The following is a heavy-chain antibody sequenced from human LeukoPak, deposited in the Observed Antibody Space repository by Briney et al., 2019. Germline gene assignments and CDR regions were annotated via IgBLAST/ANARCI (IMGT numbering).Heavy chain of an antibody. D-gene: IGHD5-18*01. J-gene: IGHJ4*02. V-gene: IGHV1-69*04. Sequence: ASVKVSCKASGGTFSSYAISWVRQAPGQGLEWMGRIIPILGIANYAQKFQGRVTITADKSTSTAYMELSRLRSDDTAVYYCARQGGYSYGLDYWGQGTLVTVSS. CDR2: IIPILGIA. CDR1: GGTFSSYA. CDR3: ARQGGYSYGLDY.